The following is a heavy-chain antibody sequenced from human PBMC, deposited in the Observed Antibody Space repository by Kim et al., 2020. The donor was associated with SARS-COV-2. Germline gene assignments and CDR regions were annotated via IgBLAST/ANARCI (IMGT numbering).Heavy chain of an antibody. V-gene: IGHV4-59*01. D-gene: IGHD4-17*01. Sequence: NTTPSPKRRVTRSGDTSKNQFSLKLSSGAAADTAVYYCAREADYGDPFDYWGQGTLVTVSS. J-gene: IGHJ4*02. CDR3: AREADYGDPFDY.